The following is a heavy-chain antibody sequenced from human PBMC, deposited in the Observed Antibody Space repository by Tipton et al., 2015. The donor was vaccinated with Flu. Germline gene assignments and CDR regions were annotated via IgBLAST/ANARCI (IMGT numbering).Heavy chain of an antibody. V-gene: IGHV1-2*02. J-gene: IGHJ3*02. CDR2: INPNSGGT. Sequence: QSGAEVKKPGASVKVSCKASGYTFTGYYMHWVRQAPGQGLEWMGWINPNSGGTNYAQKFQGRVTMTRDTSISTAYMELSRLRSDDTAVYYCARDLYDIVVVTATNWAFDIWGQGTMVTVSS. CDR3: ARDLYDIVVVTATNWAFDI. D-gene: IGHD2-21*02. CDR1: GYTFTGYY.